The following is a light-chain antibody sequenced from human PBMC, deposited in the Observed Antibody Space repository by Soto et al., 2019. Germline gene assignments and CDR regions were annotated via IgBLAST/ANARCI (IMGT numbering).Light chain of an antibody. CDR1: SSDVGRYNY. V-gene: IGLV2-11*01. Sequence: QSVLTQPRSVSGSPGQSVTISCTGTSSDVGRYNYVSWYQQHPGKAPKLMIYDVSKRPSGVPDRFSGSKSGNTASLTISGLQAEDEADYYCCSYAASYIPYVFGTGTKVTVL. J-gene: IGLJ1*01. CDR3: CSYAASYIPYV. CDR2: DVS.